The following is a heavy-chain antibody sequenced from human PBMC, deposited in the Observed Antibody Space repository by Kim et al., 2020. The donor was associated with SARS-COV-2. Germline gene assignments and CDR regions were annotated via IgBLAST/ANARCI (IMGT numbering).Heavy chain of an antibody. V-gene: IGHV3-21*01. D-gene: IGHD6-19*01. Sequence: YADSVKGRFTISRDSAKNSLYLQMNSLRAEDTAMYYCARVLYNSGWFSDYWGQGTLVTVSS. J-gene: IGHJ4*02. CDR3: ARVLYNSGWFSDY.